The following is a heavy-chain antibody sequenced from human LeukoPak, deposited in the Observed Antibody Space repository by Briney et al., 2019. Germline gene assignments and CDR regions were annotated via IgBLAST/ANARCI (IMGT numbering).Heavy chain of an antibody. Sequence: GGSLRLSCAASGFTFSSYSMNWVRQAPGKGLEWGSSIRSGSTYIYYADSVKGRFPISRDNAKNSLYLQMNSLRAEDTAVYYCARVGDYGGNPRDYWGQGTLVTVSS. D-gene: IGHD4-23*01. CDR1: GFTFSSYS. J-gene: IGHJ4*02. CDR3: ARVGDYGGNPRDY. V-gene: IGHV3-21*01. CDR2: IRSGSTYI.